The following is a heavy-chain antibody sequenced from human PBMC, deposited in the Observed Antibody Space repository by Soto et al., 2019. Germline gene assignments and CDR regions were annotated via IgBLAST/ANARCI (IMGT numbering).Heavy chain of an antibody. V-gene: IGHV4-39*01. D-gene: IGHD2-21*02. CDR1: GGSISGSYYY. CDR3: AGNSKPTVTVLTALPDS. J-gene: IGHJ4*02. Sequence: SETLSLTCAVSGGSISGSYYYWGWLRQSPGKGPEWIGSVFYTGFTSYNPSLESRVSVSVDTSKNQFSLKLASVTAAETAVYFCAGNSKPTVTVLTALPDSWGQGTPVTVSS. CDR2: VFYTGFT.